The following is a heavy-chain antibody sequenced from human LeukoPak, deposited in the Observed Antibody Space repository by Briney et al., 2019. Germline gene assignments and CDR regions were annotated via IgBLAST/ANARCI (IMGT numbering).Heavy chain of an antibody. D-gene: IGHD3-10*01. V-gene: IGHV4-4*02. CDR1: GGSISSSNW. J-gene: IGHJ4*02. CDR2: IYHSGST. CDR3: ARATTSLWFGEL. Sequence: SETLSLTCAVSGGSISSSNWWSWVRQPPGKGLEWIGEIYHSGSTNYNPSLKSRVTISVDTSKNQFSLKLSSVTAADTAVYYCARATTSLWFGELWGQGTLVTVSS.